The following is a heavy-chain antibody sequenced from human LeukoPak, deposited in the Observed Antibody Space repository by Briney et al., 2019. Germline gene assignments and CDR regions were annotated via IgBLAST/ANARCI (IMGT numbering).Heavy chain of an antibody. CDR3: ARTRGPFDY. Sequence: GGSLRLSCAASGFTFTNYAMHWVRQAPGKGLEYVSAISYNGGSTYYADSVKGRFTISRDNAKNSLYLQMNSLRAEDTAVYYCARTRGPFDYWGQGTLVTVSS. CDR2: ISYNGGST. CDR1: GFTFTNYA. V-gene: IGHV3-64*04. J-gene: IGHJ4*02. D-gene: IGHD3/OR15-3a*01.